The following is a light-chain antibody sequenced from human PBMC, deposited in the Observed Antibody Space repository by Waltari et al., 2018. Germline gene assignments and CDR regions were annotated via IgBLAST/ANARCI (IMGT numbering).Light chain of an antibody. CDR3: CSDTNSGSYV. V-gene: IGLV2-14*03. CDR2: DVS. J-gene: IGLJ1*01. CDR1: LRDVGYILR. Sequence: SFPDQPASVSVSPGTSITISCTAFLRDVGYILRVSCHQHHPVKAPKLLIYDVSVRPAAVSIRFSGSKSGNTASLTISGLQPEDEADYYCCSDTNSGSYVFGGGTKVTVL.